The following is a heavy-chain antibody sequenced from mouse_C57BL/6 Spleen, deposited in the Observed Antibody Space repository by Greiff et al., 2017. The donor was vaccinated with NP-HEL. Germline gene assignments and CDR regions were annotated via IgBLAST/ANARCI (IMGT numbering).Heavy chain of an antibody. D-gene: IGHD3-2*02. V-gene: IGHV1-7*01. CDR1: GYTFTSYW. Sequence: QVQLQQSGAELAKPGASVKLSCKASGYTFTSYWMHWVKQRPGQGLEWIGYINPSSGYTKYNQRFKDKATLTADKSSSTAYMQLSSLTYEDSAVYYWSRQDSSGYYAMDYWGQGTSVTVSS. J-gene: IGHJ4*01. CDR3: SRQDSSGYYAMDY. CDR2: INPSSGYT.